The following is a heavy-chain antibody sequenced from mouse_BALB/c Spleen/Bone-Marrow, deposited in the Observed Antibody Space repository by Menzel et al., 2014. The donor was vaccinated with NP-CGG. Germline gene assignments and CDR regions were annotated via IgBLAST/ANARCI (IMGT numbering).Heavy chain of an antibody. J-gene: IGHJ3*01. V-gene: IGHV1-9*01. CDR3: ARKGISWFAY. CDR1: GYTFSSYW. CDR2: ILPGGGST. Sequence: QVQLKQSGAELMKPGASVKISCKATGYTFSSYWIEWVKQRPGHGLEWIGEILPGGGSTNYNEKFKGKATFTADTSSNTVYMQLSSLTSEDSAVYYCARKGISWFAYWGQGTLVTVSA.